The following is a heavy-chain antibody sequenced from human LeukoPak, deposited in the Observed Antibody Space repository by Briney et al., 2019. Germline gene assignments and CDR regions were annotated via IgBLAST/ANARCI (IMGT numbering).Heavy chain of an antibody. CDR3: ARSSPNIPVGRPFDY. J-gene: IGHJ4*02. CDR2: ISAYNGNT. CDR1: GYTFTSYG. V-gene: IGHV1-18*01. D-gene: IGHD2-2*01. Sequence: GASVKVSCKASGYTFTSYGISWVRQAPGQGLEWMGWISAYNGNTNYAQKLQGRVTMTTDTTTSTAFMELRSLRSDDTAVYYCARSSPNIPVGRPFDYWGQGTLVTVSS.